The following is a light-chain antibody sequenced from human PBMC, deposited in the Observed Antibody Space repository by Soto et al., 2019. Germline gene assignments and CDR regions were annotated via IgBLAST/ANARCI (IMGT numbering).Light chain of an antibody. CDR1: SSNIGSNT. CDR3: GAWDDSLNGFYV. Sequence: QSVLTQPPSASGTPGQRVTISCSGSSSNIGSNTVNWYQQLPGTAPKLLIYGNSQRPSGVPDRFSGSKSGTSASLAISGLQSEDEADYYCGAWDDSLNGFYVFGTGTKV. J-gene: IGLJ1*01. CDR2: GNS. V-gene: IGLV1-44*01.